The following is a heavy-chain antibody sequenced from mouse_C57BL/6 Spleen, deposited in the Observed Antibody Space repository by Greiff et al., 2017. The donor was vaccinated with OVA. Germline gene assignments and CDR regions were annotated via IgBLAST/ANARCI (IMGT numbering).Heavy chain of an antibody. CDR3: ARPDLDYGSNEDAMDY. Sequence: EVQVVESGGGLVKPGGSLKLSCAASGFTFSDYGMHWVRQAPEKGLEWVAYISSGSSTIYYADTVKGRFTISRDNAKNTLFLQMTSPRSEDTAMYYCARPDLDYGSNEDAMDYWGQGTSVTVSS. V-gene: IGHV5-17*01. J-gene: IGHJ4*01. CDR1: GFTFSDYG. D-gene: IGHD1-1*01. CDR2: ISSGSSTI.